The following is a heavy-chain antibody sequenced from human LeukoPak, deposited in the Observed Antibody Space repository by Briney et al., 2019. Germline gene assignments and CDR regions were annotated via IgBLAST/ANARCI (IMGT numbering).Heavy chain of an antibody. CDR3: ARAAYSGSYHSDY. CDR2: IYYSGST. V-gene: IGHV4-61*01. CDR1: GGSVNSGSYY. J-gene: IGHJ4*02. Sequence: SETLSLTCTVSGGSVNSGSYYWNWIRQPPGKGLEWIGYIYYSGSTNYNPSLKSRVTISADTSKNQFSLKLSSVTAADTAVYYCARAAYSGSYHSDYWGQGTPVTVSS. D-gene: IGHD1-26*01.